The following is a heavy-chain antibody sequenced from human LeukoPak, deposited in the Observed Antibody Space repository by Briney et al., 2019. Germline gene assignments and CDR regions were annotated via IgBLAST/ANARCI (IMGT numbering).Heavy chain of an antibody. CDR1: GYTFTSYD. CDR3: ARDRYGNWFDP. V-gene: IGHV1-8*02. Sequence: ASVKVSCKASGYTFTSYDINWVRQATGQGLEWMGWMNPNSGNTGYAQKFQGRVTMTTDTSTSTAYMELRSLRSDDTAVYYCARDRYGNWFDPWGQGTLVTVSS. J-gene: IGHJ5*02. CDR2: MNPNSGNT. D-gene: IGHD3-9*01.